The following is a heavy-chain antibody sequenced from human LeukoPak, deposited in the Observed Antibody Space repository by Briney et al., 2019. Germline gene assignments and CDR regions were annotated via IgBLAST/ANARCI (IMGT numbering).Heavy chain of an antibody. J-gene: IGHJ4*02. Sequence: ASVKVSCKASGYTFTRYGISWVRQAPGQGLEWMGWISGYNGDAKYAQKLQGRVTMTEDTSTDTAYMELSSLRSEDTAVYYCATSRDLSWYWYYFDYWGQGTLVTVSS. CDR1: GYTFTRYG. D-gene: IGHD6-13*01. CDR3: ATSRDLSWYWYYFDY. V-gene: IGHV1-18*01. CDR2: ISGYNGDA.